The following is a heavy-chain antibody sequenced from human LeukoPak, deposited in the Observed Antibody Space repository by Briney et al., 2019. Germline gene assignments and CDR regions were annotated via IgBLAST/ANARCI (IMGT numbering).Heavy chain of an antibody. CDR2: ISTNSANT. CDR3: AKGQSTIATRSFDS. CDR1: GFTFSAYG. D-gene: IGHD6-6*01. Sequence: GGSLRLSCAASGFTFSAYGMNWVRQAPGKGLEWVSTISTNSANTYYTDSVKGRFTIPRDNSKDTLFMQMNSLRAEDTAVYYCAKGQSTIATRSFDSRGQGTLVTVSS. V-gene: IGHV3-23*01. J-gene: IGHJ4*02.